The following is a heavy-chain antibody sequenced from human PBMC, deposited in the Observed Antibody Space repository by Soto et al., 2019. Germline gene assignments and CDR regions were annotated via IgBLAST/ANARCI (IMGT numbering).Heavy chain of an antibody. D-gene: IGHD2-2*01. CDR3: ARDQRRYCSSTSCSGYY. J-gene: IGHJ4*02. CDR2: ISAYNGNT. V-gene: IGHV1-18*04. CDR1: GYTVTSYG. Sequence: ASVKVSGKASGYTVTSYGISCVRQAPGQVLEWMGWISAYNGNTNYAQKLQGRVTMTTDTSTSAAYMELRSLRSDDTAVYYCARDQRRYCSSTSCSGYYWGQGTLVTVSS.